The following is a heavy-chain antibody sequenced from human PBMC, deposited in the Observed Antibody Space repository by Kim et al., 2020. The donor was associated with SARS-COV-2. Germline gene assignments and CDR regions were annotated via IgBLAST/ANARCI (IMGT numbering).Heavy chain of an antibody. CDR3: ARDTIAAAGTSYWYFDL. J-gene: IGHJ2*01. Sequence: SVKVSCKASGGTFSSYTISWVRQAPGQGLEWMGRIIPILGIANYAQKFQGRVTITADKSMSTAYMELSSLRSEDTAVYYCARDTIAAAGTSYWYFDLWGRGTLVTVSS. D-gene: IGHD6-13*01. V-gene: IGHV1-69*04. CDR1: GGTFSSYT. CDR2: IIPILGIA.